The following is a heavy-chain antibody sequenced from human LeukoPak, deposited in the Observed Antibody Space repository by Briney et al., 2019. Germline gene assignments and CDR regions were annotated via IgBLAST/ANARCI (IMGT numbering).Heavy chain of an antibody. J-gene: IGHJ4*02. CDR2: ISYDGSNK. CDR1: GFTFSSYA. V-gene: IGHV3-30*04. Sequence: RGSPRLSCAASGFTFSSYAMHWVRQAPGKGLEWVAVISYDGSNKYYADSVKGRFTISRDNSKNTLYLQMNSLRAEDTAVYYCARVRPDSSGWLVELDYWGQGTLVTVSS. CDR3: ARVRPDSSGWLVELDY. D-gene: IGHD6-19*01.